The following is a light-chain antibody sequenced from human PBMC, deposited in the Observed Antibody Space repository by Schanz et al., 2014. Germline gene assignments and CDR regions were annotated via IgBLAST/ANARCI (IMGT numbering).Light chain of an antibody. CDR1: QSMSRY. CDR2: DAS. Sequence: DIQMTQSPSTLSAAVGDRVTITCRASQSMSRYLAWYQQKPGKAPKLLIYDASSLESGVPSRFSGSGSGTEFTLTISSLQPDDFATYYCQQYNSYPYTFGQGTKLEIK. J-gene: IGKJ2*01. V-gene: IGKV1-5*01. CDR3: QQYNSYPYT.